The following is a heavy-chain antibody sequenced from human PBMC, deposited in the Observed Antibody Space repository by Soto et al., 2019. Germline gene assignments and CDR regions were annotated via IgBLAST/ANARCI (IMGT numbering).Heavy chain of an antibody. CDR1: GGSISSGGYY. CDR3: SSAAYYGSGRPYNYYGMEV. J-gene: IGHJ6*02. CDR2: IYYSGST. V-gene: IGHV4-30-4*01. D-gene: IGHD3-10*01. Sequence: SETLSLTCTVSGGSISSGGYYWSWIRQPPGKGLEWIGYIYYSGSTYYKPSLKSRVTISVDTSKNQFSLKLSSVTAADTAVYFCSSAAYYGSGRPYNYYGMEVWGQGTTVTVSS.